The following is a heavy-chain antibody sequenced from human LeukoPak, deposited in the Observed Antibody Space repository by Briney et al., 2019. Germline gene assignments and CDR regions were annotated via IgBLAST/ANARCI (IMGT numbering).Heavy chain of an antibody. J-gene: IGHJ4*02. CDR2: ISYDGRNK. Sequence: GKSLRLSCAASGFTFNNYGMHWVRQAPGKGLEWVAVISYDGRNKHYPDSVKGRFTISRDISTDSLWLQMDSLRTEDTAVYYCAKGPLRGTAAAIDYWGQGTLVTVSS. D-gene: IGHD2-2*01. CDR1: GFTFNNYG. V-gene: IGHV3-30*18. CDR3: AKGPLRGTAAAIDY.